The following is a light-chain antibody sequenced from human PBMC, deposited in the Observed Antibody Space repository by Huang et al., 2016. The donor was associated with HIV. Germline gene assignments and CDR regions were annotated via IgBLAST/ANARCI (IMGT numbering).Light chain of an antibody. Sequence: EIVLTQSPGTLSLSPGERATLPCRASQSVSSRHLAWYQQKAGQSPRLLIYGASSRASGTPNRFSGSGSGTDFTLTISRLDPEDFAVYYCQQYGTSTSTFGQGTRVEVK. CDR2: GAS. CDR3: QQYGTSTST. J-gene: IGKJ1*01. V-gene: IGKV3-20*01. CDR1: QSVSSRH.